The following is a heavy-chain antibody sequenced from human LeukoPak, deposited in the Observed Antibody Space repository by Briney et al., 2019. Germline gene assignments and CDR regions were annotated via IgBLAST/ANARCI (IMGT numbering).Heavy chain of an antibody. V-gene: IGHV4-61*03. CDR2: IYYTGKT. J-gene: IGHJ4*02. Sequence: PSGPLSLTCTVSGDSVSNGNYYWSWLRQPPGKALEWIGYIYYTGKTYYHPSLEGRVTILVDTSRNHFSVKLSSVTAADTAVYYCARSQNYYGSGDYWSQGTLVTVSS. D-gene: IGHD3-10*01. CDR1: GDSVSNGNYY. CDR3: ARSQNYYGSGDY.